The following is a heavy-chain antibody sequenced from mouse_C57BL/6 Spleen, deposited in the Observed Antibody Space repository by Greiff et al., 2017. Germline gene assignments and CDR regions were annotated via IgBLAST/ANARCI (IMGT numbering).Heavy chain of an antibody. J-gene: IGHJ4*01. CDR1: GFTFSDYG. CDR2: ISSGSSTI. CDR3: AISLNLLLPRDYAMDY. V-gene: IGHV5-17*01. D-gene: IGHD1-1*01. Sequence: EVMLVESGGGLVKPGGSLKLSCAASGFTFSDYGMHWVRQAPEKGLEWVAYISSGSSTIYYADTVKGRFTISRDNAKNTLFLQMTSLRSEDTAMYYCAISLNLLLPRDYAMDYWGQGTSVTVSS.